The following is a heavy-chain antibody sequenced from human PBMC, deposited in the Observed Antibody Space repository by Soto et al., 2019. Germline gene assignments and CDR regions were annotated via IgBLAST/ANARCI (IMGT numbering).Heavy chain of an antibody. V-gene: IGHV1-3*01. CDR1: LYTFTSYA. D-gene: IGHD2-15*01. CDR3: ARDILFDY. J-gene: IGHJ4*02. CDR2: INAGNGNT. Sequence: ASVKVCCKASLYTFTSYAMHWVRQAPGQRLEWMGWINAGNGNTKYSQKIQGRVTITRDTSASTAYMELSRLRSEDTAVYYCARDILFDYWGQGNLVTVSS.